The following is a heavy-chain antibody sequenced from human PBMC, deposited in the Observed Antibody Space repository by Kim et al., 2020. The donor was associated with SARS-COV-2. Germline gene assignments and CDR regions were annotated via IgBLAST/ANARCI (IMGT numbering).Heavy chain of an antibody. V-gene: IGHV5-51*01. J-gene: IGHJ6*02. D-gene: IGHD4-4*01. CDR1: GYSFTSYW. Sequence: GESLKISCKGSGYSFTSYWIGWVRQMPGKGLEWMGIIYPGDSDTRYSPSFQGQVTISADKSISTAYLQWSSLKASDTAMYYCARTTVTTWIGMDVWGQGTTVTVSS. CDR2: IYPGDSDT. CDR3: ARTTVTTWIGMDV.